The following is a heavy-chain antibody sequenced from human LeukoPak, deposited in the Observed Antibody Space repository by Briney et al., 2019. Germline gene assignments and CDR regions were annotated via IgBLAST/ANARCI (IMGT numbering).Heavy chain of an antibody. J-gene: IGHJ4*02. Sequence: PSETLSLTCTVSGGSISSSSNYWGWIRQPPGKGLEWIGNIYYSGSSYDNPSLKSRVTISVDTSKNQFSLKLSSVTAADTAVYYCARLSQQLVYYWGQGTLVTVSS. V-gene: IGHV4-39*01. CDR3: ARLSQQLVYY. CDR1: GGSISSSSNY. D-gene: IGHD6-13*01. CDR2: IYYSGSS.